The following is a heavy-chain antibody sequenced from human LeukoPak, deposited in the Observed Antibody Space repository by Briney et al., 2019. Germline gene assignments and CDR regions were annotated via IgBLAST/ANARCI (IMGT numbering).Heavy chain of an antibody. J-gene: IGHJ4*02. CDR3: AKDISPEYSGYDTYFDY. D-gene: IGHD5-12*01. CDR1: GFTFDDYA. CDR2: ISWNSGSI. V-gene: IGHV3-9*01. Sequence: PGGSLRLPCAASGFTFDDYAMHWVRQAPGKGLEWVSGISWNSGSIGYADSVKGRFTISRDNAKNSLYLQMNSLRAEDTALYYCAKDISPEYSGYDTYFDYWGQGTLVTVSS.